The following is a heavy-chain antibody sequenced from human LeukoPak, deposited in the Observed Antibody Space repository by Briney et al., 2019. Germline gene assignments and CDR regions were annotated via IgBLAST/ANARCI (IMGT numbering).Heavy chain of an antibody. CDR2: IYSGGRT. V-gene: IGHV3-66*02. J-gene: IGHJ4*02. Sequence: PGGSLRLSCAASGFTVSSNYMRWVRQAPGKGLEWVSNIYSGGRTHYADSVRGRFTVSRDNSKNTLYLQMNSLRTEDTAVYYCARERHGRLVHWGQGTLVTVSS. CDR3: ARERHGRLVH. CDR1: GFTVSSNY. D-gene: IGHD6-25*01.